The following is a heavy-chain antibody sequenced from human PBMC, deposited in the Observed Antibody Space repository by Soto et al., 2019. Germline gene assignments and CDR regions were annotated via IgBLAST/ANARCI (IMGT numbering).Heavy chain of an antibody. CDR1: GGTFSSYA. D-gene: IGHD3-3*01. Sequence: SVKVSCKASGGTFSSYAISWVRQAPGQGLEWMGGIIPIFGTANYAQKFQGRVTITADESTSTAYMELSSLGSEDTAVYYCARVLGSVTIFGVVTHYYGMDVWGQGTTVTVSS. J-gene: IGHJ6*02. CDR2: IIPIFGTA. CDR3: ARVLGSVTIFGVVTHYYGMDV. V-gene: IGHV1-69*13.